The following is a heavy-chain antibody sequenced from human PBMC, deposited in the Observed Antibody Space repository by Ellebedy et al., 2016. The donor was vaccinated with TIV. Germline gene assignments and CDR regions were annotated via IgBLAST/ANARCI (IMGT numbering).Heavy chain of an antibody. CDR3: AHRRGSGWYDY. D-gene: IGHD6-19*01. J-gene: IGHJ4*02. CDR2: IFWGDDK. CDR1: GGSISSYYW. V-gene: IGHV2-5*02. Sequence: TLSLTCTVSGGSISSYYWGWIRQPPGKALEWLALIFWGDDKRYSPSLKSRLTLTKDTSKNQVVLTMTNMDPVDTATYYCAHRRGSGWYDYWGQGTLVTVSS.